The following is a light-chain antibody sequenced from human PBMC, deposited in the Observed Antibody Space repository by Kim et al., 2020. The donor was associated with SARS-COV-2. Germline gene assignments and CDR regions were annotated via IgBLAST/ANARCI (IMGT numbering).Light chain of an antibody. CDR3: CSYAGSSTTFF. CDR1: SSDVGGYNL. J-gene: IGLJ1*01. CDR2: EVS. V-gene: IGLV2-23*02. Sequence: QSALTQPASVSGSPGQSITISCTGTSSDVGGYNLVSWYQQHPGKAPKVMIYEVSKRPSGVSTRFSGSKSGNTASLTISGLQAEDEADYYCCSYAGSSTTFFLGTGTKVTVL.